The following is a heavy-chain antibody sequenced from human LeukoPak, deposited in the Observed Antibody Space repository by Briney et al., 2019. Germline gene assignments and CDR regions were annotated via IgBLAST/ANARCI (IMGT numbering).Heavy chain of an antibody. CDR3: ARGYPGIAVAGLGLDY. V-gene: IGHV3-53*01. J-gene: IGHJ4*02. Sequence: GGSLRLSCAASGFTVSSNYMSWVRQAPGKGLEWVSVIYSGGSTYYADSVKGRFTISRDNSKNTLYLQMNSLRAEDTAVYYCARGYPGIAVAGLGLDYWGQGTLVIVSP. CDR1: GFTVSSNY. CDR2: IYSGGST. D-gene: IGHD6-19*01.